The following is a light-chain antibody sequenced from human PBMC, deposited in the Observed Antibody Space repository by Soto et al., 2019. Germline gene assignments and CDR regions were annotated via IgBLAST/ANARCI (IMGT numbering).Light chain of an antibody. Sequence: EIVLTQVPGPLSFSPGERANLLCRARQEVYSRYLAWYQQKPGQVPRPLIYGASSRATGIPDRFSGSGSGTDFTLTISRLEPEDFAVYYCQQYGSLPRTFGQGTKVEIK. CDR3: QQYGSLPRT. CDR2: GAS. CDR1: QEVYSRY. J-gene: IGKJ1*01. V-gene: IGKV3-20*01.